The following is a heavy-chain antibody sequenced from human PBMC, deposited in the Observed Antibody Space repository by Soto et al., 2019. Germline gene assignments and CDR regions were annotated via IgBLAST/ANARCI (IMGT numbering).Heavy chain of an antibody. J-gene: IGHJ6*02. CDR2: IWYDGSNK. CDR3: ARDLYGSGLRHDYYYGMDV. Sequence: QVQLVESGGGVVQPGRSLRLSCAASGFTFSSYGMHWVRQAPGKGLEWVAVIWYDGSNKYYADSVKGRFTISRDNSKNTLYLQMNSLRAEDTAVYYCARDLYGSGLRHDYYYGMDVWGQGTTVTVSS. CDR1: GFTFSSYG. V-gene: IGHV3-33*01. D-gene: IGHD3-10*01.